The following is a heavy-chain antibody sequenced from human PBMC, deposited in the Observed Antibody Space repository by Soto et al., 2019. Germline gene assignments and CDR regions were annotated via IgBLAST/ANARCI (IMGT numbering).Heavy chain of an antibody. CDR1: GDSVSSDRAA. V-gene: IGHV6-1*01. J-gene: IGHJ4*02. CDR2: TYYRSKWYN. D-gene: IGHD1-26*01. Sequence: SQTLSLTCAISGDSVSSDRAAWNWIRQSPSRGLEWLGRTYYRSKWYNVYAVSVKSRITINPDTSKNQFSLQLKSVTPEDTALYYCARVKGTYSGSYHFDSWGQGTLVTVSS. CDR3: ARVKGTYSGSYHFDS.